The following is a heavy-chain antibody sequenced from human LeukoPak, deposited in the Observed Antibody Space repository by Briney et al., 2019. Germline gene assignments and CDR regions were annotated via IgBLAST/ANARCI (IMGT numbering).Heavy chain of an antibody. V-gene: IGHV3-21*01. CDR2: ISPTSRYI. Sequence: GGSLRLSCAASGFTLSNYDMNWVRQAPGKGLEWVSSISPTSRYIYYKDSVRGRFTISRDDAKNSLYLEMNSLRAEDTAVYYCARADCSSSTCYLRRSWFDPWGQGTLVTVFS. D-gene: IGHD2-2*01. J-gene: IGHJ5*02. CDR3: ARADCSSSTCYLRRSWFDP. CDR1: GFTLSNYD.